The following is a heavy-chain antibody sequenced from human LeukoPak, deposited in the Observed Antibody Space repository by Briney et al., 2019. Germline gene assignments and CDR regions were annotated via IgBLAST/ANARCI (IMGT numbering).Heavy chain of an antibody. CDR3: AKDRGNYEYSFDY. CDR2: ISGSGGST. V-gene: IGHV3-23*01. J-gene: IGHJ4*02. Sequence: GGSLRLSCPASGFTFRNYAMYWVRQAPGQGLEWVSVISGSGGSTYYADSVKGRFTISRDNSKNTLYLQMNSLRAEDTAVYYCAKDRGNYEYSFDYWGQGTLVTVSS. D-gene: IGHD1-7*01. CDR1: GFTFRNYA.